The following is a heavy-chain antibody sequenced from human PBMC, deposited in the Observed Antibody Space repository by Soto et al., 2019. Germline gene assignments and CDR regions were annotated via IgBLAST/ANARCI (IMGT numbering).Heavy chain of an antibody. J-gene: IGHJ5*02. D-gene: IGHD3-3*01. Sequence: SETLSLTCTVSGGSISSYYWSWIRQPAGKGLEWIGRIYTSVSTNYNPSLKSRVTMSVDTSKNQFSLKLSSVTAADTAVYYCARGLYYEVWSGSRGNWFVPGGQETLVTVSS. CDR3: ARGLYYEVWSGSRGNWFVP. CDR1: GGSISSYY. CDR2: IYTSVST. V-gene: IGHV4-4*07.